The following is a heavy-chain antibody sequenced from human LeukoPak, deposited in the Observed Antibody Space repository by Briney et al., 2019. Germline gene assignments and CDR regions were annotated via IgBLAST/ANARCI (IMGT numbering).Heavy chain of an antibody. J-gene: IGHJ3*02. CDR2: MNPNSGNT. CDR1: GYTFTSYD. Sequence: ASVKVSRKASGYTFTSYDINWVRQATGQGLEWMGWMNPNSGNTGYAQKFQGRVTMTRNTSISTAYMELSSLRSEDTAVYYCASSSIVATPWGAFDIWGQGTMVTVSS. D-gene: IGHD5-12*01. CDR3: ASSSIVATPWGAFDI. V-gene: IGHV1-8*01.